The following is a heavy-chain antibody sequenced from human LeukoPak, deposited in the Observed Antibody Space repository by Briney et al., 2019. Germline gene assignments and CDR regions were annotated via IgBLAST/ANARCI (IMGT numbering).Heavy chain of an antibody. Sequence: SETLSLTCAVYGGSFSGYYWSWIRQPPGKGLEWIGEINHSGSTNYNPSLKSRVTISVDTSKNQFSLKLSSVTAADTAVYYCARDPGTDGSSWYVLDNWGQGTLVTVSA. V-gene: IGHV4-34*01. CDR1: GGSFSGYY. D-gene: IGHD6-13*01. CDR2: INHSGST. J-gene: IGHJ4*02. CDR3: ARDPGTDGSSWYVLDN.